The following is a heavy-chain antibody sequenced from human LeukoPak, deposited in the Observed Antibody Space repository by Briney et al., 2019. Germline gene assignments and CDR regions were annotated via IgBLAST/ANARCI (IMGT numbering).Heavy chain of an antibody. CDR1: GGTFSSYA. D-gene: IGHD4-17*01. J-gene: IGHJ4*02. V-gene: IGHV1-69*05. Sequence: SVKVSCKASGGTFSSYAISWVRQAPGQGLEWMGGIIPIFGTANYAQKFQGRVTITTDESTSTAYMELSSLRSEDTAVYYCASGGFFSLRSYYYFDYWGQGTLVTVSS. CDR3: ASGGFFSLRSYYYFDY. CDR2: IIPIFGTA.